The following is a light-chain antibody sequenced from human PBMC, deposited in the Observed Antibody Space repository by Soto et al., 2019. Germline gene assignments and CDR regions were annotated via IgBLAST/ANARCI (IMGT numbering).Light chain of an antibody. J-gene: IGLJ2*01. Sequence: QLVLTQSPSASASLGASVKFTCTLSSGHSSYAIAWHQQQPERGPRFLMRVNADGSHSKGDGIPDRFSGSSSGAERYLTISSLQSEDEADYSCQTWGTGIHVVFGGGTKLTVL. CDR3: QTWGTGIHVV. CDR2: VNADGSH. V-gene: IGLV4-69*01. CDR1: SGHSSYA.